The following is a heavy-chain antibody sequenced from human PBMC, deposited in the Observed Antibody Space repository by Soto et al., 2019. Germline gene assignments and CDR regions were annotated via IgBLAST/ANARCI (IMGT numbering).Heavy chain of an antibody. CDR3: TRDAKGEQLVVPSTMAYGMDV. Sequence: GGSLRLSCAASGFTFSGSAMHWVRQASGKGLEWVGRIRSKANSYATAYAASVKGRFTISRDDSKNTAYLQMNSLKTEDTAVYYCTRDAKGEQLVVPSTMAYGMDVWGQGTTVTVSS. D-gene: IGHD6-13*01. V-gene: IGHV3-73*01. CDR2: IRSKANSYAT. CDR1: GFTFSGSA. J-gene: IGHJ6*02.